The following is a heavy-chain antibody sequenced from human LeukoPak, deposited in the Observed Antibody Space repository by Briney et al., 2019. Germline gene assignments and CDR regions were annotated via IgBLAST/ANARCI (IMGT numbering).Heavy chain of an antibody. CDR1: GGSFNNYY. D-gene: IGHD3-3*01. V-gene: IGHV4-59*01. Sequence: PSETLSLTCTVSGGSFNNYYWSWIRQPPGKGLEWIGYIYYSGSTDYNPSLKSRVTISVDTSKNQFSLKLSSVTAADTAVYYCARGQRFFLEWLSLRFDPWGQGTLVTVSS. CDR3: ARGQRFFLEWLSLRFDP. CDR2: IYYSGST. J-gene: IGHJ5*02.